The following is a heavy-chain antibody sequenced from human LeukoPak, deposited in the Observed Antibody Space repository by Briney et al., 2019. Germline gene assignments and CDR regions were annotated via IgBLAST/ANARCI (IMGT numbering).Heavy chain of an antibody. V-gene: IGHV1-69*04. CDR1: GGTFSSYA. Sequence: GASVEVSCKASGGTFSSYAISWVRQAPGQGLEWMGRIIPILGIANYAQKFQGRVTITADKSTSTAYMELSSLRSEDTAVYYCASISSSSGKSFDYWGQGTLVTVSS. CDR3: ASISSSSGKSFDY. D-gene: IGHD6-13*01. CDR2: IIPILGIA. J-gene: IGHJ4*02.